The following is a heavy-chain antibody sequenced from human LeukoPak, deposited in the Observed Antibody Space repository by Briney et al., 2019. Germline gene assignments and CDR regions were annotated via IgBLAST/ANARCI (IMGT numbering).Heavy chain of an antibody. CDR3: ARAPSEIGGYYPEYFRH. CDR2: IKSDGST. J-gene: IGHJ1*01. D-gene: IGHD3-22*01. CDR1: GFTFSSYW. Sequence: GGSLRLSCAASGFTFSSYWMHWVRQAPGKGLVWVSRIKSDGSTNYADSVKGRFTISRDNTKNTVSLQMNSLRAGDTGVYYCARAPSEIGGYYPEYFRHWGQGTLVTVSS. V-gene: IGHV3-74*01.